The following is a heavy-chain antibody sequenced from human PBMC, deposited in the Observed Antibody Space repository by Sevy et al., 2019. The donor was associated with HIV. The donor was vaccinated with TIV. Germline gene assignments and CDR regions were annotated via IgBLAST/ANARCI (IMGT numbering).Heavy chain of an antibody. Sequence: GGSLRLSCAASGFTVSSNYMSWVRQAPGKGLEWVSVIYSGGSTYYADSVKGRFTISRDNSKNTLYLQMNSLRAEDTAVYYCARGGYCSGGSCTESFDYWGQGTLVTVSS. CDR1: GFTVSSNY. J-gene: IGHJ4*02. CDR3: ARGGYCSGGSCTESFDY. D-gene: IGHD2-15*01. V-gene: IGHV3-53*01. CDR2: IYSGGST.